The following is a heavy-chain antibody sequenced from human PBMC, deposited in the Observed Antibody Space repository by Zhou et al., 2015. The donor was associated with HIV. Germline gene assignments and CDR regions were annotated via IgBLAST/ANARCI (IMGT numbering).Heavy chain of an antibody. CDR3: AGQYYDFWSGYWTKFDP. J-gene: IGHJ5*02. CDR2: IIPIFGTA. CDR1: GGTFSSYA. V-gene: IGHV1-69*01. Sequence: QVQLVQSGAEVKKPGSSVKVSCKASGGTFSSYAISWVRQAPGQGLEWMGGIIPIFGTANYAQKFQGRVTITADESTSTAYMELSSLRSEDTAVYYCAGQYYDFWSGYWTKFDPWGQGTLVTVSS. D-gene: IGHD3-3*01.